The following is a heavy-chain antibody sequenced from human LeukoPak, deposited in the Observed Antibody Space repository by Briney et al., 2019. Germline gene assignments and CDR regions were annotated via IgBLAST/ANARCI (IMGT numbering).Heavy chain of an antibody. D-gene: IGHD3-10*01. CDR3: ANTMVRGVITPFDY. V-gene: IGHV3-53*01. Sequence: GGSLRLSCTASGFTVSSNYMAWVRQAPGKGLEWVSVMYIDGSAYYADSVKGRFTISRDNSKNTLYLQMNSLRAEDTAVYYCANTMVRGVITPFDYWGQGTLVTVSS. CDR1: GFTVSSNY. CDR2: MYIDGSA. J-gene: IGHJ4*02.